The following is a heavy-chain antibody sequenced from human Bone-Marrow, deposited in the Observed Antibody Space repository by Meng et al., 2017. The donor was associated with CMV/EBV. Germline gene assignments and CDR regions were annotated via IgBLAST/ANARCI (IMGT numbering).Heavy chain of an antibody. D-gene: IGHD1-26*01. CDR1: GFTFSSYW. J-gene: IGHJ5*02. Sequence: GGSLRLSCAASGFTFSSYWMSWVRQAPGKGLEWVTFIRYDGSNKYYADSVKGRFTISRDNAKNSLYLQMNSLRVEDTAVYYCARGRSGISWGQGTLVTVSS. CDR3: ARGRSGIS. V-gene: IGHV3-7*01. CDR2: IRYDGSNK.